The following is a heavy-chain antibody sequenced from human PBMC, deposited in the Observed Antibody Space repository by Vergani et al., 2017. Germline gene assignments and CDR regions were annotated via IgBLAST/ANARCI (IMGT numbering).Heavy chain of an antibody. Sequence: EVQLLESGGGLVQPGGSLRLSCAASGFTFSSYAMSWVRQAPGKGLEWVSSISGSGGSTYYADSVKGRFTISRDNSENTLYLQMNSLRAEDTAVYYCANYYYDTSGYYFRSTTPFDYWGQGALVTVSS. CDR1: GFTFSSYA. D-gene: IGHD3-22*01. V-gene: IGHV3-23*01. CDR3: ANYYYDTSGYYFRSTTPFDY. J-gene: IGHJ4*02. CDR2: ISGSGGST.